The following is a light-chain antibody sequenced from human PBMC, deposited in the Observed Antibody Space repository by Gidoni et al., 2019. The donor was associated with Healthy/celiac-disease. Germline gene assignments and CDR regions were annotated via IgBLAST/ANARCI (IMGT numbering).Light chain of an antibody. J-gene: IGKJ2*01. CDR3: QQSYSTPDT. V-gene: IGKV1-39*01. Sequence: DIQMTQSPSSLSASVGDRVTITCRASQSISSYLNWYQQKPGKAPKLLIYDASSLQSVVPSRFSGSGSWTDFTLTISSLQPEDFATYYCQQSYSTPDTFGQGTKLEIK. CDR1: QSISSY. CDR2: DAS.